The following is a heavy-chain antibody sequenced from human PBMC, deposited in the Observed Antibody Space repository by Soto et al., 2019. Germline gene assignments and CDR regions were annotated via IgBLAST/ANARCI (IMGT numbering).Heavy chain of an antibody. J-gene: IGHJ3*02. D-gene: IGHD4-17*01. V-gene: IGHV3-74*01. CDR1: GFTFSSYW. CDR2: INSDGSST. CDR3: ARGEASYGDSHDDFDI. Sequence: PGGSLRLSCAASGFTFSSYWMHWVRQAPGKGLVWVSRINSDGSSTSYADSVKGRFTISRDNAKNTLYLQMNSLRAEDTAVYYCARGEASYGDSHDDFDIWGKGTMVTVSS.